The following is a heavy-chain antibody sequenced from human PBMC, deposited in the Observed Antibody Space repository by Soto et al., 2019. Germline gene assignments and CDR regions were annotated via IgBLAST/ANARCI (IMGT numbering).Heavy chain of an antibody. CDR1: GHTFTSYG. CDR2: ISAYNGNT. V-gene: IGHV1-18*01. D-gene: IGHD3-10*01. Sequence: TVKVSYKASGHTFTSYGIRCVRQAPSQGLEWMGWISAYNGNTNYAQKLQGRVTMTTDTSTSTAYMELRSLRSDDTAVYYCVRGGGVRDYYYYGMDVWGQGNTVTVSS. CDR3: VRGGGVRDYYYYGMDV. J-gene: IGHJ6*02.